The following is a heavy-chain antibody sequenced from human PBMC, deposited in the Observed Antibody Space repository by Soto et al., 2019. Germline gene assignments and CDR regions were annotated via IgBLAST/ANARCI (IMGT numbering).Heavy chain of an antibody. D-gene: IGHD3-22*01. CDR3: ARLAQVTMIYLSDY. Sequence: QLQLQESGPGLVKPSETLSLTCTVSGGSISSSSYYWGWIRQPPGKGLEWIGSIYYSGSTYYNPSLKSRVTISVDTSKNQFSLKLSSVTAADTAVYYCARLAQVTMIYLSDYWGQGTLVTVSS. CDR1: GGSISSSSYY. V-gene: IGHV4-39*01. CDR2: IYYSGST. J-gene: IGHJ4*02.